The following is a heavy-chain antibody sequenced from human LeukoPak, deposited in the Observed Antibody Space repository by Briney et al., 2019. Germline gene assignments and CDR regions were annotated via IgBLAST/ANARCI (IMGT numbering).Heavy chain of an antibody. CDR3: AKGPNVRGSYRQNHRDY. Sequence: GGSLRLSCAASGFTVSGNYMSWVRQAPGKGLEWVSVIHSGGSTYYADSVKGRFTISRDNSKNTLYLQMNSLRAEDTAVYYCAKGPNVRGSYRQNHRDYWGQGTLVTVSS. CDR2: IHSGGST. J-gene: IGHJ4*02. V-gene: IGHV3-53*01. CDR1: GFTVSGNY. D-gene: IGHD3-16*02.